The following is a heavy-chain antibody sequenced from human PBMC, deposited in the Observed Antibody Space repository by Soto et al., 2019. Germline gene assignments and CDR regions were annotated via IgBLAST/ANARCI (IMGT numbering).Heavy chain of an antibody. CDR2: ISNSGST. CDR3: ARRERLRMVRVDSYYAMDV. CDR1: GDSIRSYH. Sequence: ASETLSLTCTVSGDSIRSYHWSWIRQPPGKGLELIGYISNSGSTNYNPSLKSRVTISVDTSENQFSLKLSSVTAADTAVYYCARRERLRMVRVDSYYAMDVWGQGTTVTVSS. J-gene: IGHJ6*02. D-gene: IGHD3-10*01. V-gene: IGHV4-59*08.